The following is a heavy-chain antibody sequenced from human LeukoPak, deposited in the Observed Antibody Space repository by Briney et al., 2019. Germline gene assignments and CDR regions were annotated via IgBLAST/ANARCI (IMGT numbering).Heavy chain of an antibody. CDR1: GFTFSSYA. V-gene: IGHV3-23*01. CDR3: ANHRDGYNSALDY. D-gene: IGHD5-24*01. CDR2: ISGSGGST. Sequence: GGSLRLSCAASGFTFSSYAMSWVRQAPGKGLEWVSAISGSGGSTYYADSVKGRFTISRDNSKNTLYLQMNSLRADDTAVYYCANHRDGYNSALDYWGQGTLVTVSS. J-gene: IGHJ4*02.